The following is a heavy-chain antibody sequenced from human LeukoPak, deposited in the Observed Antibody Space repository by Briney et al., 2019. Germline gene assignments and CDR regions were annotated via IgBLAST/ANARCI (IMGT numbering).Heavy chain of an antibody. J-gene: IGHJ5*02. V-gene: IGHV3-23*01. CDR2: ISAGGTST. CDR3: AKESANWGYNWFDP. CDR1: GFTFSSYA. Sequence: GGSLRLSCAASGFTFSSYAMSWVRQAPGKGLEWVSAISAGGTSTHYADSVKGRFTISRDNSKNTLYLQMNSLRAEDTAIYYCAKESANWGYNWFDPWGQGTLVTVSS. D-gene: IGHD7-27*01.